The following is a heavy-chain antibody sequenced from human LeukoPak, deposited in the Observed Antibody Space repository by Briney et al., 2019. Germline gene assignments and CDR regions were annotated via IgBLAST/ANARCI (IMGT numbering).Heavy chain of an antibody. D-gene: IGHD2-15*01. Sequence: PSETLSLTCTVFGGSISSYYWSWIRQPPGKGLEWIGYIYYNGIITNYNPSLKSRLTISVDMSKNQFSLKLSSVTAADTAVYYCARQHPSGRGSGLDYWGQGTLVIVSS. V-gene: IGHV4-59*08. CDR2: IYYNGIIT. J-gene: IGHJ4*02. CDR3: ARQHPSGRGSGLDY. CDR1: GGSISSYY.